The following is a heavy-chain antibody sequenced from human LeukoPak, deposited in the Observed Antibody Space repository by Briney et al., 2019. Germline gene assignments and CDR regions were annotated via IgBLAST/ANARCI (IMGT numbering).Heavy chain of an antibody. Sequence: AGGSLRLSCAASGLPFSSYAMNWVRQAPGKGLEWVSVIAGSDGFTQYADSVKGRFTISRDNSKNTVYLQMNRLRAEDTAVYYCARDRHCVNGVCHSPPGMDVWGQGTTVTVSS. D-gene: IGHD2-8*01. CDR1: GLPFSSYA. V-gene: IGHV3-23*01. CDR2: IAGSDGFT. CDR3: ARDRHCVNGVCHSPPGMDV. J-gene: IGHJ6*02.